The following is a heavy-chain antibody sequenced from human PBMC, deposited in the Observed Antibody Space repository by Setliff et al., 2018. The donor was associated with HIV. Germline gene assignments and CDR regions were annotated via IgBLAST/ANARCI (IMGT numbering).Heavy chain of an antibody. CDR1: GYTFTDYY. V-gene: IGHV1-2*02. CDR2: IKPNSGGT. D-gene: IGHD2-15*01. J-gene: IGHJ6*03. CDR3: ARDHVVCSGGTCRSDDPYYYYYMNV. Sequence: ASVKVSCKASGYTFTDYYMHWVRQAPGQGLEWMGWIKPNSGGTNYAQKFQGRVTMTMDTSTTTAYMELSGLKSDDTAVYYCARDHVVCSGGTCRSDDPYYYYYMNVWGQGTTVTVSS.